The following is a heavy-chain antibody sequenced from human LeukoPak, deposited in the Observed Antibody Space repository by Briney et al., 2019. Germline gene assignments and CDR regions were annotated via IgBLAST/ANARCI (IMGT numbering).Heavy chain of an antibody. Sequence: GASVKVSCKASGYTFTTYDINWVRQAAGQGLEWMGWMNPNSGNTGYTQKFQGRVTMTRDTSISTAYMELSRLRSDDTAVYYCAQIAAAGSKDYWGQGTLVTVSS. CDR2: MNPNSGNT. D-gene: IGHD6-13*01. J-gene: IGHJ4*02. V-gene: IGHV1-8*02. CDR3: AQIAAAGSKDY. CDR1: GYTFTTYD.